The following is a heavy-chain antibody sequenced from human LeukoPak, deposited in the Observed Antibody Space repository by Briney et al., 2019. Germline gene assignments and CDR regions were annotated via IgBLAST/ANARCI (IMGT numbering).Heavy chain of an antibody. J-gene: IGHJ3*02. V-gene: IGHV3-7*03. CDR3: ARDGSRWLQLGDAFDI. D-gene: IGHD5-24*01. CDR2: IKQDGSEK. Sequence: QSGGSLRLSCAASGFTFSSYWMSWVRQAPGKGLEWVANIKQDGSEKYYVDSVKGRFTISRDNAKNSLYLQMNSLRAEDTAVYYCARDGSRWLQLGDAFDIWGQGTMVTVSS. CDR1: GFTFSSYW.